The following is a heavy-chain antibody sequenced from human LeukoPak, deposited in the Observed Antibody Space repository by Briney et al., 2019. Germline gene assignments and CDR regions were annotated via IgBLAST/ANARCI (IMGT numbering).Heavy chain of an antibody. CDR2: ISYDGSNK. D-gene: IGHD6-13*01. J-gene: IGHJ6*02. V-gene: IGHV3-30*18. Sequence: RAGRSLRLSCAASGFTFSSYGMHWVRQAPGKGLEWVAVISYDGSNKYYADSVKGRFTISRDNSKNTLYLQMNSLRAEDTAVYYCAKEEGIAAAGTWNDYYYYGMDVWGQGTTVTVSS. CDR1: GFTFSSYG. CDR3: AKEEGIAAAGTWNDYYYYGMDV.